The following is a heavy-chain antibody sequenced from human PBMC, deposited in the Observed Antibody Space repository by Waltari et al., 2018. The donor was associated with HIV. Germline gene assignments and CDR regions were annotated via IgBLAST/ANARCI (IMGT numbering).Heavy chain of an antibody. CDR3: ARSPYYYDSSGYYLFYFDY. Sequence: EVQLVESGGGLVQPGGSLRLSCAASGFTFSRYWMSWVRQAPGKGLEWVANITQDGSEKYYVDSVKGRFTISRDNAKNSLYLQMNSLRAEDTAVYYCARSPYYYDSSGYYLFYFDYWGQGTLVTVSS. CDR2: ITQDGSEK. CDR1: GFTFSRYW. D-gene: IGHD3-22*01. V-gene: IGHV3-7*01. J-gene: IGHJ4*02.